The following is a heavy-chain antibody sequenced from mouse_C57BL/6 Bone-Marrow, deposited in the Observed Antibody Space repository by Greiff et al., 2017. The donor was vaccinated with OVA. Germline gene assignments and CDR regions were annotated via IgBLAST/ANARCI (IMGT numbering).Heavy chain of an antibody. J-gene: IGHJ2*01. CDR1: GYTLTSYW. CDR3: ARWTMVTDFDY. Sequence: VQLQQPGAELVKPGASVKMSCKASGYTLTSYWITWVKQRPGQGLEWIGVIYHGCGSTNYNEKFKSKATMTVDTSSITAYMQLSSLTSEDSAVYYCARWTMVTDFDYWGQGTTLTVSS. V-gene: IGHV1-55*01. D-gene: IGHD2-2*01. CDR2: IYHGCGST.